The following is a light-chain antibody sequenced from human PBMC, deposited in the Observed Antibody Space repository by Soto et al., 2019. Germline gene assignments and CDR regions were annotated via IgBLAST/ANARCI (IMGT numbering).Light chain of an antibody. J-gene: IGKJ3*01. V-gene: IGKV3-20*01. CDR1: QSVRSN. CDR3: QQYGSSRFT. CDR2: GAS. Sequence: EIVMTQSPATLSASPGERATLSCRASQSVRSNLAWYQQKPGQAPRLLIYGASSRATGIPDRFSGSGSGTDFTLTISRLEPEDFAVYYCQQYGSSRFTFGPGTKVDI.